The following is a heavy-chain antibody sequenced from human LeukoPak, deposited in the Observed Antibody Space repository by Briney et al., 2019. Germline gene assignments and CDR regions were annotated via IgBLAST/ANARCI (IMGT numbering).Heavy chain of an antibody. CDR1: GLTFSSYG. CDR2: IWYDGSNK. J-gene: IGHJ4*02. V-gene: IGHV3-33*01. CDR3: ARDYCSSTCCKEGGLDY. Sequence: QPGRSLRLSCAASGLTFSSYGMHRVRQAPGKGLEWVAVIWYDGSNKYYADSVKGRFTIPRDNSKNTLYLQMNSLRAEDTAVYYCARDYCSSTCCKEGGLDYWGQGTLVTVSS. D-gene: IGHD2-2*01.